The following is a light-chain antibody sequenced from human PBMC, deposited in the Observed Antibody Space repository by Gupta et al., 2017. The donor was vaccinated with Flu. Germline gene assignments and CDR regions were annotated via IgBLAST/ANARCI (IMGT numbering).Light chain of an antibody. CDR3: QQTDSTPPWT. CDR1: QSIINY. Sequence: DIQMTQSPSSLSASVGDRVTITCRASQSIINYLNWYQHKPGKAPILLIYAASSLQRGVPSRFSGSGSETDFTLTISSRQPEDFATYYCQQTDSTPPWTFGQGTKVEIK. CDR2: AAS. J-gene: IGKJ1*01. V-gene: IGKV1-39*01.